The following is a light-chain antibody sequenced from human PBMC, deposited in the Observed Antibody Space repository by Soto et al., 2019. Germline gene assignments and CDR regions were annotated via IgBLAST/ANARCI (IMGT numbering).Light chain of an antibody. J-gene: IGLJ2*01. CDR1: SSDVGGYHY. V-gene: IGLV2-14*01. Sequence: QSALTQPASVSGSPGQSITISCTGTSSDVGGYHYVSWCQQHPGKAPKLLIYNVSNRPSGVSNRFSGSKSGNTASLTISGLKAEDEADYYCSSYTSSSTVVFGGGTKLTVL. CDR2: NVS. CDR3: SSYTSSSTVV.